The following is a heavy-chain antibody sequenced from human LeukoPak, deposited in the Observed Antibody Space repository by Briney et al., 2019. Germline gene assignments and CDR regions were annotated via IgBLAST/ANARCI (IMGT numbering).Heavy chain of an antibody. CDR2: IKQDGSEK. D-gene: IGHD7-27*01. CDR1: GFSLSNYW. V-gene: IGHV3-7*01. Sequence: GGSLRLSCAASGFSLSNYWMNWVRRAPGKGLEWVANIKQDGSEKNYVDSVKGRFSISRDNAKNSLILQMNSLRDEDTAVYYCARGVWAPFDPWGQGTLVSVSS. J-gene: IGHJ5*02. CDR3: ARGVWAPFDP.